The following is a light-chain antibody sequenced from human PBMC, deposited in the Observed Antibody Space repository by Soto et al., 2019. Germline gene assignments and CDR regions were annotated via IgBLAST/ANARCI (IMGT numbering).Light chain of an antibody. J-gene: IGKJ3*01. V-gene: IGKV3-20*01. CDR3: QQYNNWPPFT. Sequence: EIVLTQSPGTLSLSPGERATLSCRASQSVSSSLLAWYQQKPGQSPRLLIYGASSRAAGIPDRFSGSGSGTDFTLTISRLDPEDFAVYFCQQYNNWPPFTFGPGTKVDIK. CDR2: GAS. CDR1: QSVSSSL.